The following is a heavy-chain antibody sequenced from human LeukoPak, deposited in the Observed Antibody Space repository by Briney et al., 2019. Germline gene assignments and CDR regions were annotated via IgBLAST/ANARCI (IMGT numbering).Heavy chain of an antibody. D-gene: IGHD3-16*01. CDR3: ARRAELGMRYFDP. CDR2: IYCDGSKT. J-gene: IGHJ5*02. V-gene: IGHV5-51*01. CDR1: GYIFTDYW. Sequence: GESLKISCQGSGYIFTDYWDGWVRQMPGKGLEWMAIIYCDGSKTIYSPSFQTQVTISVDKSTNTAYLQWTSLKASDTAIYFCARRAELGMRYFDPWGQGALVTVSS.